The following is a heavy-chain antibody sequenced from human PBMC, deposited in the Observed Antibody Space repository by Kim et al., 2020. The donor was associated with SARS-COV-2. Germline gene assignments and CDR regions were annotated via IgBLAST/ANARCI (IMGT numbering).Heavy chain of an antibody. J-gene: IGHJ3*02. CDR1: GGSVSSGSYY. Sequence: SETLSLTCTVSGGSVSSGSYYWSWIRQPPGKGLEWIGYIYYSGSTNYNPSLKSRVTISVDTSKNQFSLKLSSVTAADTAVYYCASVFTQVGPGAFDIWGQGTMVTVSS. V-gene: IGHV4-61*01. CDR2: IYYSGST. D-gene: IGHD1-26*01. CDR3: ASVFTQVGPGAFDI.